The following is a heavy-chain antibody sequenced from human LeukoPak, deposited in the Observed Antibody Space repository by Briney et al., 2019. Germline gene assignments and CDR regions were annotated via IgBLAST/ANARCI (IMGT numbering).Heavy chain of an antibody. CDR3: ARTIVVPAALYYYYYMDV. CDR2: INPNSGGT. V-gene: IGHV1-2*02. CDR1: GYTFTGYY. D-gene: IGHD2-2*01. Sequence: GASVKVSCKASGYTFTGYYMHWVRQAPGQGLEWMGWINPNSGGTNYAQKFQGRVTMTRDTSISTAYMELSRLRSDDTAVCYCARTIVVPAALYYYYYMDVWGKGTTVTVSS. J-gene: IGHJ6*03.